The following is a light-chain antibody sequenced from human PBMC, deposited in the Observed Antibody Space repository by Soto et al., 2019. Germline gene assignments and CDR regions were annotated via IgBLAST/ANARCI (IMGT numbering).Light chain of an antibody. CDR2: DAS. CDR1: QDISSF. V-gene: IGKV1-9*01. J-gene: IGKJ2*01. Sequence: IQLTQSPSSLSASVGDRVTITCRASQDISSFLAWYQQKPGKAPELLIYDASTLQGGVPSRFSGSGFGTDFTLTISRLQPEDFATYYCHQLKSYPPTFGQGTKLDIK. CDR3: HQLKSYPPT.